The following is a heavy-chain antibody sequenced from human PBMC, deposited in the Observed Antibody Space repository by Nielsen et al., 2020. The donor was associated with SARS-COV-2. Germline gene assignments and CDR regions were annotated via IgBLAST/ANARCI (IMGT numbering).Heavy chain of an antibody. J-gene: IGHJ4*02. D-gene: IGHD4-11*01. Sequence: GESLKISCVVSGLTFSNYWMGWVRQAPGKGLEWVANIKGDGSGKHYVDSVTGRFTISRDNAKNSLSLEMNSLRAEDTAVYYCARDRHYTIPFDYWGQGALVTVSS. CDR3: ARDRHYTIPFDY. CDR2: IKGDGSGK. CDR1: GLTFSNYW. V-gene: IGHV3-7*01.